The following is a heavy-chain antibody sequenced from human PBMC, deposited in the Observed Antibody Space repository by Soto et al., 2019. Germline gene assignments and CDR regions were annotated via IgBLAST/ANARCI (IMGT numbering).Heavy chain of an antibody. V-gene: IGHV1-2*02. J-gene: IGHJ2*01. Sequence: GASVKVSCKASGYTFTGYYMHWVRQAPGQVLEWMGWINPNSGGTNYAQKFQGRVTMTRDTSISTAYMELSRLRSDDTAVYYCARDIMVRGVIIRPDWYFDLWGRGTLVTVSS. D-gene: IGHD3-10*01. CDR2: INPNSGGT. CDR3: ARDIMVRGVIIRPDWYFDL. CDR1: GYTFTGYY.